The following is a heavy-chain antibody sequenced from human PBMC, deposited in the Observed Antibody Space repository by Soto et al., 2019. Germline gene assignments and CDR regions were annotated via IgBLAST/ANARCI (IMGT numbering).Heavy chain of an antibody. CDR2: TYYRSKWYN. CDR3: ARDHHGYSGYDLSDWFDP. CDR1: GDSVSSNSAA. D-gene: IGHD5-12*01. Sequence: SQTLSLTCAISGDSVSSNSAAWNWIRQSPSRGLEWLGRTYYRSKWYNDYAVSVKSRITINPDTSKNQFSLQLNSVTPEDTAVYYCARDHHGYSGYDLSDWFDPWGQGTLVTVSS. V-gene: IGHV6-1*01. J-gene: IGHJ5*02.